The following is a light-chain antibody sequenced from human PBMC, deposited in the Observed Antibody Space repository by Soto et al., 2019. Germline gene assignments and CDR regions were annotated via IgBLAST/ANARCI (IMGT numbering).Light chain of an antibody. CDR3: SSYTSSSTSVV. J-gene: IGLJ2*01. CDR1: SSDVGGYNY. Sequence: QSVLTQPASVSGSPGQSITISCTGTSSDVGGYNYVSWYQQHPGKAPKLMIYEVSNRPSGVSNRFSGSKSGNTGSLTISGLQTDDQADYYCSSYTSSSTSVVFGGGTKVTVL. CDR2: EVS. V-gene: IGLV2-14*01.